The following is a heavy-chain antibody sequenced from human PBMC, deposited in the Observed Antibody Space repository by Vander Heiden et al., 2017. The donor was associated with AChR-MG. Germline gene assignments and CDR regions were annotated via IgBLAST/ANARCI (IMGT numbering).Heavy chain of an antibody. CDR1: GFTFSSYA. D-gene: IGHD3-22*01. Sequence: EVQLLESGGGLVQPGGSLRLSCSAPGFTFSSYAMSWVRQAPGKGLEWVSAISGSGGSTYYADSVKGRFTISRDNSKNTLYLQMNSLRAEDTAVYYCAKSGDYYDSSGYSLDYWGQGTLVTVSS. V-gene: IGHV3-23*01. J-gene: IGHJ4*02. CDR3: AKSGDYYDSSGYSLDY. CDR2: ISGSGGST.